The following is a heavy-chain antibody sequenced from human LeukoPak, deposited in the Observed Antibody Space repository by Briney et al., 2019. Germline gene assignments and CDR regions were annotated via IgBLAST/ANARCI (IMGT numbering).Heavy chain of an antibody. Sequence: GGSLRLSCAASGFTFSSYAMSWVRQAPGKGLEWVSVISGSGGSTYYADSVKGRFTISRDNSKNTLYLQMNSLRAEDTAVYYCAKPAGRGVIITLPEGQYYFDYWGQGTLVTVSS. CDR1: GFTFSSYA. CDR2: ISGSGGST. CDR3: AKPAGRGVIITLPEGQYYFDY. D-gene: IGHD3-10*01. J-gene: IGHJ4*02. V-gene: IGHV3-23*01.